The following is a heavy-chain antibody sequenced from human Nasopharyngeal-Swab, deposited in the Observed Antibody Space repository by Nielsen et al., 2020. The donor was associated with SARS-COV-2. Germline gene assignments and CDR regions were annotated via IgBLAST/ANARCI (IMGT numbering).Heavy chain of an antibody. CDR3: ARSVGSFYGQGAFDI. CDR2: IRSKTYGGAP. D-gene: IGHD1-26*01. J-gene: IGHJ3*02. V-gene: IGHV3-49*01. Sequence: GGSLRLSCTTSGFTFGDYGWFRQAPGKGVEWVGFIRSKTYGGAPEYAASVKGRFTISRDGAESIAYLQMNSLETEDTGVYYCARSVGSFYGQGAFDIWGQGTMVTVSS. CDR1: GFTFGDYG.